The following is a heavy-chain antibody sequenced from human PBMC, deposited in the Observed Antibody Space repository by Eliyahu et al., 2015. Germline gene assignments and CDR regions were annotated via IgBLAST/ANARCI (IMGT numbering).Heavy chain of an antibody. Sequence: QLQLQESGPGLKKPSETMSLTCTVSGGSXXSSSYYWGWIXXPPGKGLEWIGSXXXSGSTYYTPSLKSRVTISVDTSKNQFSLKLSSVTAADTAVYYCARQSWVAEGGYNWFDPWGQGTLVTVSS. D-gene: IGHD2-15*01. V-gene: IGHV4-39*01. J-gene: IGHJ5*02. CDR3: ARQSWVAEGGYNWFDP. CDR1: GGSXXSSSYY. CDR2: XXXSGST.